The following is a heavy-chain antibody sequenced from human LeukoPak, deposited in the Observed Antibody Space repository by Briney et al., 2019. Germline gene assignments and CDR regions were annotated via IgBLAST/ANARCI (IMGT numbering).Heavy chain of an antibody. Sequence: NPSETLSLTCTVYGDSISNSSYDWGWVRQPRGKGLEWIGNRFYSGSTYYRRSLKSQVTKTVDTSKNEFSLKLRCGSGGDTAVYYCARVAQKLERIAVAGTSEWRANWYFDLWGRGTPVTVSS. D-gene: IGHD6-19*01. CDR1: GDSISNSSYD. V-gene: IGHV4-39*07. CDR3: ARVAQKLERIAVAGTSEWRANWYFDL. J-gene: IGHJ2*01. CDR2: RFYSGST.